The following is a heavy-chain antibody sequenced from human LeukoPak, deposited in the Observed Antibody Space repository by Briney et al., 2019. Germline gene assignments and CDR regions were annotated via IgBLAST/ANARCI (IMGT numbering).Heavy chain of an antibody. V-gene: IGHV4-39*07. CDR1: GDSITSAIYD. CDR3: PRQNPVVPQHSYYMAV. D-gene: IGHD3-10*02. J-gene: IGHJ6*03. CDR2: IYHGGRT. Sequence: SETLSLTCTVSGDSITSAIYDWGWIRQPPWKGLEWIGSIYHGGRTYYNPSLQSRITISVDTSKNQFSLKLSSVTAADTAIYSWPRQNPVVPQHSYYMAVWGKGITVPVS.